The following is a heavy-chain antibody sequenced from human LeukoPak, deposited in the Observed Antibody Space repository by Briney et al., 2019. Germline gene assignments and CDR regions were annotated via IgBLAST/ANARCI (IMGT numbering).Heavy chain of an antibody. V-gene: IGHV3-9*03. CDR1: GFTFGDYA. CDR2: ISWNSGSI. CDR3: AKGLSSSWYGYFDY. J-gene: IGHJ4*02. Sequence: GGSLRLSCAASGFTFGDYAIHWVRQAPGKGLEWVSGISWNSGSIGYADSVKGRFTISRDNAKKSLYLQMHSLRAEDMALYYCAKGLSSSWYGYFDYWGQGTLVTVSS. D-gene: IGHD6-13*01.